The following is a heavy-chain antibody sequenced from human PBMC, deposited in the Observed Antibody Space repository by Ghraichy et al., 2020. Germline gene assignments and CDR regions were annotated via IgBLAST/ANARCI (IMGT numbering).Heavy chain of an antibody. V-gene: IGHV3-48*02. CDR3: ARERSDNYLDY. Sequence: GALNISCAASGLSFGRFAMNWVRQAPGKGLEWISYISSSSSTTYYGDSVKGRFTVSRDNAKNTLFLQMNSLRDEDTAVYYCARERSDNYLDYWGQGTRVTVSS. J-gene: IGHJ4*02. CDR1: GLSFGRFA. D-gene: IGHD3-10*01. CDR2: ISSSSSTT.